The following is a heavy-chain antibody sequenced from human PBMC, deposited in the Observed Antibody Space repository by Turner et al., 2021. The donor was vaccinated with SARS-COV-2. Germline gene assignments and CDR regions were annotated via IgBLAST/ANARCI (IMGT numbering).Heavy chain of an antibody. CDR1: GGTFSSYA. Sequence: QVQLVQTGPEVRKPGSSVKVACKASGGTFSSYAISWVRQDPGQGLEWMGVIIPFFDTTNYAQKFQGRVTITADESTSTAYMELSSLRSEDTAVYYCARFTAYDSSGSTFDYWGQGTLVTVSS. V-gene: IGHV1-69*01. J-gene: IGHJ4*02. D-gene: IGHD3-22*01. CDR3: ARFTAYDSSGSTFDY. CDR2: IIPFFDTT.